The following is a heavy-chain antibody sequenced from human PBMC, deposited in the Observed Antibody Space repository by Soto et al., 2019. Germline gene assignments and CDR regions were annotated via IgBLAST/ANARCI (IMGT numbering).Heavy chain of an antibody. V-gene: IGHV3-30-3*01. D-gene: IGHD6-6*01. CDR3: ARENPPRFDSSSNVLYNWFDP. Sequence: QVQLVESGGGVVQPGRSLRLSCAASGFTFSSYAMHWVRQAPGKGLEWVAVISYDGSNKYYADSVKGRFTISRDNSKNTLYLQMNSLRAEDTAVYYCARENPPRFDSSSNVLYNWFDPWGQGTLVTVSS. CDR1: GFTFSSYA. CDR2: ISYDGSNK. J-gene: IGHJ5*02.